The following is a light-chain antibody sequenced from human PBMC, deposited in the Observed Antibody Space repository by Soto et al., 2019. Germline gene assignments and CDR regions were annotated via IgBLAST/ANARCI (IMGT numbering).Light chain of an antibody. Sequence: QSVVTQPRSASGSPGQSVTISCTGTSSDVGAYNYVSWYQQHPGKAPKFMIYDVSKRPSGVPDRFSGSKSGNTASLTISGLQAEDEADYYCCSYAGTYSYVFGTGTKLTVL. V-gene: IGLV2-11*01. CDR2: DVS. CDR1: SSDVGAYNY. CDR3: CSYAGTYSYV. J-gene: IGLJ1*01.